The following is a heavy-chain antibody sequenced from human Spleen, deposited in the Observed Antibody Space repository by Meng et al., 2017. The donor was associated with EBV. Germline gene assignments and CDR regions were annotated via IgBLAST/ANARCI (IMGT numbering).Heavy chain of an antibody. CDR3: AHNNYYDSSGYYSFDY. CDR1: GFPLTTRGVG. V-gene: IGHV2-5*02. Sequence: QFTLKESGPTLVKPTQTLTLTCPFSGFPLTTRGVGVAWIRQPPGKALEWLALVYWDDDKRYSPSLKSRLTITKDTSKNQVVLTMTNMDPVDTATYYCAHNNYYDSSGYYSFDYWGQGTLVTVSS. CDR2: VYWDDDK. D-gene: IGHD3-22*01. J-gene: IGHJ4*02.